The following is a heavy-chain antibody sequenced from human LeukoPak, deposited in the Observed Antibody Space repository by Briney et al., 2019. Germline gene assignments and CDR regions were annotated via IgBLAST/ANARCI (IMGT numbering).Heavy chain of an antibody. Sequence: GGSLRLSCAASGFTLSSNYMSWVRQAPGKGLEGVSVIYSGGRTYYTDSVTGRFTISRDNSKNTLYLQMNSLRAEDTAVYYCARDSTTGDDYWGQGTLVTVSS. D-gene: IGHD7-27*01. V-gene: IGHV3-66*02. CDR1: GFTLSSNY. J-gene: IGHJ4*02. CDR3: ARDSTTGDDY. CDR2: IYSGGRT.